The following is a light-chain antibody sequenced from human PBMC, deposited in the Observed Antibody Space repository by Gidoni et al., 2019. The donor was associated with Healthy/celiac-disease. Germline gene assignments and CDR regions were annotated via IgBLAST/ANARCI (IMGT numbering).Light chain of an antibody. CDR3: NCRDSSGYHLV. J-gene: IGLJ2*01. CDR1: SLRNYF. V-gene: IGLV3-19*01. Sequence: SSELTQDPSVSVALGQTVRITCQGDSLRNYFASWYQQKPGQAPLLVMYGANNRPSGIPDRFSGSSSGNTASLIVAGAQAEDEGDFYCNCRDSSGYHLVFGGGTRLTVL. CDR2: GAN.